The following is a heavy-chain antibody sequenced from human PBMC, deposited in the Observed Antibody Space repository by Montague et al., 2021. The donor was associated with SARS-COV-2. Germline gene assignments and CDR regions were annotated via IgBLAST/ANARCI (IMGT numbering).Heavy chain of an antibody. V-gene: IGHV4-4*07. CDR3: VRDQGRSNWNYPDY. CDR2: IYNSGST. D-gene: IGHD1-20*01. J-gene: IGHJ4*02. Sequence: SETLSLTCTVSGGSISGYYWGWSRQSAGKGLEWIGRIYNSGSTSYNPSLKSRVTMSVDTSKNQFSLKLSSVTAADTAVYYCVRDQGRSNWNYPDYWGQGTLVTVSS. CDR1: GGSISGYY.